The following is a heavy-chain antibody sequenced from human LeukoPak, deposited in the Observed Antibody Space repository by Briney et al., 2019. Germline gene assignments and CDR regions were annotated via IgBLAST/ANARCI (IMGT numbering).Heavy chain of an antibody. J-gene: IGHJ4*02. CDR3: ARIDCSSTSCYLDY. V-gene: IGHV4-4*07. CDR1: GGSISSYY. D-gene: IGHD2-2*01. Sequence: SETLSLTCTVSGGSISSYYWSWIRQPAGKGLEWIGRIYTSGSTNYNPSLKSRVTMSVGTSKNQFSLKLSSVTAADTAVYYCARIDCSSTSCYLDYWGQGTLVTVSS. CDR2: IYTSGST.